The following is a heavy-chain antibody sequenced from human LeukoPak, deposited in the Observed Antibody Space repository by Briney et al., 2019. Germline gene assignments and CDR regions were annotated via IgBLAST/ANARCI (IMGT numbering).Heavy chain of an antibody. Sequence: SETLSLTCTVSGGSISSSSYYWGWIRQPPGKGLEWIGSIYYSGSTYYNPSLKSRVTISVDTSKNQFSLKLSSVTAADTAVYYCARGRIYGDYWGQGTLVTVSS. D-gene: IGHD2-15*01. J-gene: IGHJ4*02. CDR2: IYYSGST. V-gene: IGHV4-39*07. CDR3: ARGRIYGDY. CDR1: GGSISSSSYY.